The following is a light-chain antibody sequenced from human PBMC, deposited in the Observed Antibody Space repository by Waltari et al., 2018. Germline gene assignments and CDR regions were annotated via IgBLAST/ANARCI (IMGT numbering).Light chain of an antibody. Sequence: VMTQSPLSLPVTPGEPASISCRSSQSLLQSSGYNYLTWFLQKPGQSPQLLIYLGSSRASGVPDRFSGSGSGTDFTLKITRVEADDVGFYYCMQALESPSFGGGTKVEIK. CDR3: MQALESPS. J-gene: IGKJ4*02. CDR2: LGS. V-gene: IGKV2-28*01. CDR1: QSLLQSSGYNY.